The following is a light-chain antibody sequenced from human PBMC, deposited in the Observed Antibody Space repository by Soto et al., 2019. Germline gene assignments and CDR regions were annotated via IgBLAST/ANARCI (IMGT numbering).Light chain of an antibody. V-gene: IGLV3-21*04. CDR1: NIGSKS. Sequence: SYELTQPPSVSVAPGKTARITCGGNNIGSKSVHWYQQKPGQAPVLVIYYDSDRPSGIPERFSGSNYGNTATLTISRVEAGDEADYYCQVWDSSSDHRDVVFGGGTKLTVL. CDR3: QVWDSSSDHRDVV. CDR2: YDS. J-gene: IGLJ2*01.